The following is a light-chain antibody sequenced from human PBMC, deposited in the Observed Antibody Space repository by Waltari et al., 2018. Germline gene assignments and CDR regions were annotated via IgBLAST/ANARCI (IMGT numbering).Light chain of an antibody. Sequence: EIVLTQSPATLSLSPGERATLSCSASESVARNLAWYQQRPGQAPRLLIFHASTWASGIPAKFSCSGSGTEFTLTISSLQSEDFAVYYCQQYKNWPPSTFGQGTKVEIK. CDR1: ESVARN. CDR2: HAS. CDR3: QQYKNWPPST. J-gene: IGKJ1*01. V-gene: IGKV3-15*01.